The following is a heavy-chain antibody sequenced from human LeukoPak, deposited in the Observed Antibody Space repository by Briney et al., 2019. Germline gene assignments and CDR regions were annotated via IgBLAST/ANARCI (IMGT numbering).Heavy chain of an antibody. CDR3: ARQRGSGWSLDWFDP. Sequence: SETLSLTCTVSGVSISGSSYYWRWFRQPAGKGLEWFGRIYTSGSTNYNPSLESRVTISLDTSKNQFSLKMNSVTAADTAVYYCARQRGSGWSLDWFDPWGQGALVTVSS. V-gene: IGHV4-61*02. D-gene: IGHD6-19*01. J-gene: IGHJ5*02. CDR2: IYTSGST. CDR1: GVSISGSSYY.